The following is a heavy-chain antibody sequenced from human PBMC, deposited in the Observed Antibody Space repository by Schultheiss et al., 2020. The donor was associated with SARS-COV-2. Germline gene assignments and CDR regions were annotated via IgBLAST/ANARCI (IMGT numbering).Heavy chain of an antibody. D-gene: IGHD4-17*01. V-gene: IGHV4-30-4*01. CDR2: IYYSGST. CDR1: GGSMGYYY. Sequence: SETLSLTCTVSGGSMGYYYWSWIRQPPGKGLDWIGYIYYSGSTYYNPSLKSRVTISVDTSKNQFSLKLSSVTAADTAIYYCARVRTVTTDFDYWGQGSLVTVSS. J-gene: IGHJ4*02. CDR3: ARVRTVTTDFDY.